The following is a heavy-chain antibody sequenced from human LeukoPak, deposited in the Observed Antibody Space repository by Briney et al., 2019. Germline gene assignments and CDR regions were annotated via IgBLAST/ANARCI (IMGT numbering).Heavy chain of an antibody. V-gene: IGHV3-23*01. D-gene: IGHD3-3*01. CDR1: GFTFSSYA. J-gene: IGHJ1*01. CDR3: AKVAYDFWSGYYSSYFQH. Sequence: GGSLRLSCAASGFTFSSYAMSWVRQAPGKGLEWVSAISGSGGITYYADSVKGRFTISRDNSKNTLYLQMNSLRAEDTAVYYCAKVAYDFWSGYYSSYFQHWGQGTLVTVSS. CDR2: ISGSGGIT.